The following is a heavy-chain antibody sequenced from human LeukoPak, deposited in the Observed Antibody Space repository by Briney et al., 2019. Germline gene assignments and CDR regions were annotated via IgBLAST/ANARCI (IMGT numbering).Heavy chain of an antibody. V-gene: IGHV3-66*01. CDR1: GFTVSSSY. J-gene: IGHJ4*02. CDR3: ARDLLGETGF. D-gene: IGHD3-10*01. Sequence: PGGSLRLSCAASGFTVSSSYMNWVRQAPGKGLEWVSVIYSGGSTYYADSVKGRFTISRDNAKNSLYLQMNSLRAEDTAVYYCARDLLGETGFWGQGTLVTVSS. CDR2: IYSGGST.